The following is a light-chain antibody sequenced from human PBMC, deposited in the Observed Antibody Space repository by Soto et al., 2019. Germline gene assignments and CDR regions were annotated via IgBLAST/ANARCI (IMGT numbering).Light chain of an antibody. V-gene: IGKV1-33*01. CDR3: QQDDNLPPCT. CDR2: GAS. Sequence: DIQMTQSPSSLSASVGARISITCQASQDIRTSLSWIQQKPGRTPKLLIYGASNRETGVPSRFRGSGSGTEVPFSISSPQPEDSATYYCQQDDNLPPCTSGPWTKVDIK. J-gene: IGKJ3*01. CDR1: QDIRTS.